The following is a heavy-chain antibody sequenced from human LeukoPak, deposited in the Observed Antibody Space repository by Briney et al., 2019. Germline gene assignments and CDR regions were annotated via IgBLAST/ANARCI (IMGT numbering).Heavy chain of an antibody. Sequence: PSETLSLTCAVYGGSFSGYYWSWIRQPPGKGLEWIGEINHSGSTNYDPSLKSRVTISVDRSKNQFSLKLSSVTAADTAVYYCARGEYYYGYWGQGTLVTVSS. CDR1: GGSFSGYY. V-gene: IGHV4-34*01. D-gene: IGHD6-6*01. CDR3: ARGEYYYGY. CDR2: INHSGST. J-gene: IGHJ4*02.